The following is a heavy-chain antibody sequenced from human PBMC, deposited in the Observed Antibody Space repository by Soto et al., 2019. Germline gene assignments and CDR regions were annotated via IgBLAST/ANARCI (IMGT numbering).Heavy chain of an antibody. Sequence: QVQLVQSGAEVKKPGASVKVSCKASGYSFTRYGISWVRQAPGQGLEWMGWISGYNANTNYPENLQGRVTMTTDTSPSTAYMEVRNLISDDTAVYYCARMGDVPYYYYGLDVWDQGTTVTVSS. D-gene: IGHD3-16*01. CDR1: GYSFTRYG. CDR2: ISGYNANT. CDR3: ARMGDVPYYYYGLDV. J-gene: IGHJ6*02. V-gene: IGHV1-18*01.